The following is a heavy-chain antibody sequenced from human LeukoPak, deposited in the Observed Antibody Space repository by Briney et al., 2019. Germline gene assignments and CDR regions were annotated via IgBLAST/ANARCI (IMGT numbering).Heavy chain of an antibody. Sequence: SETLSLTCAVSGYSISSGYCWGWIRQPPGKGLEWIGSIYHSGSTYYNPPLKSRVTISVDTSKNQFSLKLSSVTAADTAVYYCARLLSIQRYYFDYWGQGTLVTVSS. CDR2: IYHSGST. D-gene: IGHD1-1*01. J-gene: IGHJ4*02. CDR1: GYSISSGYC. V-gene: IGHV4-38-2*01. CDR3: ARLLSIQRYYFDY.